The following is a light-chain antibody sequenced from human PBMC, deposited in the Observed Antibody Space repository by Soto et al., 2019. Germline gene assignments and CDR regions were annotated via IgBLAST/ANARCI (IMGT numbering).Light chain of an antibody. CDR3: QHFGDSLWT. Sequence: EIVLTQSAGTLSLSPGERATLFWRASQSVASRNLAWYQQKSGQAPRLLMYGASSRAIHTPDRFSGTGYGTDFKLTISGLETEDFAVYYCQHFGDSLWTFGQGTKVDIK. CDR1: QSVASRN. J-gene: IGKJ1*01. V-gene: IGKV3-20*01. CDR2: GAS.